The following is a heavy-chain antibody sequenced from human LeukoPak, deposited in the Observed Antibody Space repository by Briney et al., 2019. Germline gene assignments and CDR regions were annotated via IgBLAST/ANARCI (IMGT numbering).Heavy chain of an antibody. CDR1: GFTFSSYA. CDR2: ISYDGSNK. D-gene: IGHD5-12*01. Sequence: GGSLRLSCAASGFTFSSYAMHWVRQAPGKGLEWVAVISYDGSNKYYADSVKGRFTISRDNSKNTLYLQMNSPRAEDTAVYYCARGGGYDYTFDYWGQGTLVTVSS. J-gene: IGHJ4*02. CDR3: ARGGGYDYTFDY. V-gene: IGHV3-30*04.